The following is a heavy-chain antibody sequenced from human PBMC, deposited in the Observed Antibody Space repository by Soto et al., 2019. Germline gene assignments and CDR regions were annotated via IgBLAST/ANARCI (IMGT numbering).Heavy chain of an antibody. V-gene: IGHV4-39*01. CDR3: ARHFFYQLLSHRDLHASPSQGSFDL. Sequence: PSETLSLTCTVSGGSISSSSYYWGWIRQPPGKGLEWIGSIYYSGSTYYNPSLKSRVTISVDTSKNQLSLKLSSVTAADTAVYYCARHFFYQLLSHRDLHASPSQGSFDL. J-gene: IGHJ2*01. CDR2: IYYSGST. D-gene: IGHD2-2*01. CDR1: GGSISSSSYY.